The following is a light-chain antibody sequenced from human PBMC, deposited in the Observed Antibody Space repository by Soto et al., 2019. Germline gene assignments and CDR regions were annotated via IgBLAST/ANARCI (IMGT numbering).Light chain of an antibody. CDR1: SSNIGAGYD. V-gene: IGLV1-40*01. CDR2: GNS. CDR3: QSYDSSVSKVV. Sequence: QSVLTQPPSVSGAPGQRVTISCTGSSSNIGAGYDVPWYQQLPGTAPKLLIYGNSNQPSGVPDRFSGSKSGTSASLAITGLQAEDEADYYCQSYDSSVSKVVFGGGTKVTVL. J-gene: IGLJ2*01.